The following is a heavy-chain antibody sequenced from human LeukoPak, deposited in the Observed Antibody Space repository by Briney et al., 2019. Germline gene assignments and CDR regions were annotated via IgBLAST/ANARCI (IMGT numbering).Heavy chain of an antibody. CDR2: ISGSGGST. D-gene: IGHD6-6*01. Sequence: GGSLRLSCAASGFTFSSYAMSWVRQAPGKGLEWVSAISGSGGSTYYADSVKGRFTISRDNAKNSLYLQMNSLRADDTAVYYCARPIEYSSPTLYGMDVWGQGTTVTVSS. J-gene: IGHJ6*02. CDR1: GFTFSSYA. CDR3: ARPIEYSSPTLYGMDV. V-gene: IGHV3-23*01.